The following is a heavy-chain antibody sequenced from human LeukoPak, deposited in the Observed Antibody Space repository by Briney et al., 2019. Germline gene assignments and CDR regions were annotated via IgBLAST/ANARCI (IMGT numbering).Heavy chain of an antibody. D-gene: IGHD3-10*01. Sequence: SETLSLTCTVSGGSISSYYWSWIRQPPGKGLEWIGYIYYSGSTNYNPSLKSRVTISVDTSKNQFSLKLSSVTAAGTAVYYRGTTNYTPCRKCRVTISVDTSKNQFSLTLTSVTSADTAVYYCATDRSGELFFPLTYGMDVWGQGTTVTVSS. CDR1: GGSISSYY. CDR3: GTTNYTPCRKCRVTISVDTSKNQFSLTLTSVTSADTAVYYCATDRSGELFFPLTYGMDV. CDR2: IYYSGST. V-gene: IGHV4-59*01. J-gene: IGHJ6*02.